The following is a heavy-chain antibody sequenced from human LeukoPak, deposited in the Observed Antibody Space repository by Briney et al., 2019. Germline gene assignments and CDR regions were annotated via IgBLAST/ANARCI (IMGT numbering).Heavy chain of an antibody. CDR3: AGDSTSDAFDI. CDR1: GFIFSSYG. J-gene: IGHJ3*02. D-gene: IGHD2-2*01. V-gene: IGHV3-33*08. CDR2: IWYDGSNK. Sequence: PGRSLRLSCAASGFIFSSYGMHWVRKAPGKGLEWVAVIWYDGSNKYYADSEKGRFTISRDNSKNTLYLQMNSLRAEDTAVYYCAGDSTSDAFDIWGQGTMVTVSS.